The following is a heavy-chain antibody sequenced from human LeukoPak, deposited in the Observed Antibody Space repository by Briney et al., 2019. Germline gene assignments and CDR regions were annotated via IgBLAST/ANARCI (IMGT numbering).Heavy chain of an antibody. V-gene: IGHV4-34*01. CDR1: GGSFSGYY. D-gene: IGHD3-22*01. Sequence: SETLSLTCAVYGGSFSGYYWSWIRQPPGKGLEWIGEINHSGSTNYNPSLKSRVTIAVDTSKNQFSLKLSSVTAADTAVYYCARGRSYYDTGRVGGYLDYWGQGTLVTVSS. CDR2: INHSGST. CDR3: ARGRSYYDTGRVGGYLDY. J-gene: IGHJ4*02.